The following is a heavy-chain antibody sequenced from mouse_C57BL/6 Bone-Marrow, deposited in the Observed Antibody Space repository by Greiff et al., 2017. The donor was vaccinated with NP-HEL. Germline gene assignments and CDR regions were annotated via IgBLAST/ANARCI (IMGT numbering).Heavy chain of an antibody. CDR2: ISDGGSYT. J-gene: IGHJ4*01. D-gene: IGHD3-3*01. CDR3: ARVGLYAMDY. CDR1: GFTFSSYA. Sequence: EVKLMESGGGLVKPGGSLKLSCAASGFTFSSYAMSRVRQTPEKRLEWVATISDGGSYTSYPDNVKGRFTISRDKAKNNLYLQMSHLKSEDTAMYYCARVGLYAMDYWGQGTSVTVSS. V-gene: IGHV5-4*03.